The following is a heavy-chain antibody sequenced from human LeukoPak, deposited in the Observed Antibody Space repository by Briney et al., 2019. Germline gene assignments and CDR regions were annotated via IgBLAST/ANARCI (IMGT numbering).Heavy chain of an antibody. V-gene: IGHV5-51*01. CDR3: ARLEERAVATGYYFDY. J-gene: IGHJ4*02. Sequence: AAYLKISTNASAYSFTSYCICCLLQKPPKNLQERRINNPCNSDTNYSPSFQSQVTISADMSISTAYLQRSRLKASDTAVYYCARLEERAVATGYYFDYWGQGTLVTVSS. D-gene: IGHD4-23*01. CDR2: NNPCNSDT. CDR1: AYSFTSYC.